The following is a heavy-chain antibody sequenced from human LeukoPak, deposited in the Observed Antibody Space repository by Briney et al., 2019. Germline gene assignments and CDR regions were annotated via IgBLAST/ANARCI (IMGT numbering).Heavy chain of an antibody. CDR3: ASTVTINYDYYYYYMDV. Sequence: PGGSLRLSCAASGFTFDDYGMSWVRQAPGKGLEWVSGINWNGGSTGYADSVKGRFTISRYNAKNSLYLQMNSLRAEDTALYYCASTVTINYDYYYYYMDVWGKGTTVTVSS. CDR2: INWNGGST. V-gene: IGHV3-20*04. J-gene: IGHJ6*03. D-gene: IGHD4-11*01. CDR1: GFTFDDYG.